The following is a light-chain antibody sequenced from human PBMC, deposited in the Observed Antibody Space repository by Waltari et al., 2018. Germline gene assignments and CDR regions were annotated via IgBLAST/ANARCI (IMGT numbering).Light chain of an antibody. CDR1: SSYIGGYNH. CDR2: DVT. J-gene: IGLJ2*01. Sequence: QAALTQPPSLSGSPGQSVTISCTGSSSYIGGYNHVSWYQQQPGKAPKLLIYDVTKRPSGVSDRFSGSKSGNMASLTISGLQAEDEADYYCSSYAGSNTYVLFGGGTRLTVL. CDR3: SSYAGSNTYVL. V-gene: IGLV2-11*01.